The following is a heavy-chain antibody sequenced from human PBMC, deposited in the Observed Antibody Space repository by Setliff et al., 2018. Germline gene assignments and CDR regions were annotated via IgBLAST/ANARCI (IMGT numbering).Heavy chain of an antibody. CDR2: IYHSGSA. J-gene: IGHJ3*01. CDR1: GDSISSGDYF. D-gene: IGHD1-26*01. Sequence: SETLSLTCTVSGDSISSGDYFWSWIRQPPGKGLEWIAYIYHSGSAYYNPSLKSRVTMSVDTSKNQFSLHLTSVTAADTAVYYCAREVGTSTSSDAFDVWGLGMMVTV. V-gene: IGHV4-30-4*08. CDR3: AREVGTSTSSDAFDV.